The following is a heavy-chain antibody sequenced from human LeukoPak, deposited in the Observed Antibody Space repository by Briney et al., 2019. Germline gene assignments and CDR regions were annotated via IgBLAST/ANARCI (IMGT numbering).Heavy chain of an antibody. V-gene: IGHV3-48*02. J-gene: IGHJ6*02. CDR2: ISSSSTTI. Sequence: PGGSLRLSCVVSGFTFSSYSMNWVRQAPGKGLEWISHISSSSTTIYYADSVKGRFIISRDNVNNSLFLQMSSLSDEDTAVYYCVRLTGFCSGGSCAMDVWGQGTTVTVSS. CDR1: GFTFSSYS. CDR3: VRLTGFCSGGSCAMDV. D-gene: IGHD2-15*01.